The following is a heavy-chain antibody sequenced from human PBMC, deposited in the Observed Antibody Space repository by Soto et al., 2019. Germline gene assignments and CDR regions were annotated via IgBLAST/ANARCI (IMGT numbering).Heavy chain of an antibody. Sequence: PGGSLRLSCAASGFTFSSYSMSWVRQAPGKGLEWVSGFRSGGDDGTTHYADSVKGRFTIPRDNSKNTLFLQMDSLRAEDTAIYYCAKKVNSGPGSLYFDYWGQGTMVTVSS. D-gene: IGHD3-10*01. CDR1: GFTFSSYS. CDR3: AKKVNSGPGSLYFDY. CDR2: FRSGGDDGTT. V-gene: IGHV3-23*01. J-gene: IGHJ4*02.